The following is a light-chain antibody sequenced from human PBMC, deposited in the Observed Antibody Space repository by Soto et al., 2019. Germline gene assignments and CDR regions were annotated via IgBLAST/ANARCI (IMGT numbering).Light chain of an antibody. CDR1: SSNIGAGFD. CDR2: GNN. CDR3: QSYDTSLSGSWV. Sequence: QSVLTQPPSVSGAPGQRVTISCTGNSSNIGAGFDVHWYQQLPGTAPKLLIYGNNNRPSGVPDRFSGSKSGTSASLAITGLQADDEADYYCQSYDTSLSGSWVFGGGTKLTVL. J-gene: IGLJ3*02. V-gene: IGLV1-40*01.